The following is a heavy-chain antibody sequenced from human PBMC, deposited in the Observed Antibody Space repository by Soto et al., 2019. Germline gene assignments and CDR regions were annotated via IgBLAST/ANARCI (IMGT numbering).Heavy chain of an antibody. V-gene: IGHV4-4*02. D-gene: IGHD6-13*01. J-gene: IGHJ4*02. CDR1: GLSISSGDW. Sequence: QVQLQESGPGLVRPSGTVSLTCAVSGLSISSGDWWSWVRQPPGKGLEWIGEIRHSGSTNYNPSLKSRVTMSVVPSKDLFSLTLTSVTAADTAFYYCARDQGSHPGDWGQGTLVSVSS. CDR2: IRHSGST. CDR3: ARDQGSHPGD.